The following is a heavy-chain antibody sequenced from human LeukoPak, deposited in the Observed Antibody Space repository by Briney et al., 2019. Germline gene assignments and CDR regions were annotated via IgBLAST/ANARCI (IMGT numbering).Heavy chain of an antibody. Sequence: GESLKISCKGSGYSFTSHWIGWVRQMPGKGLEWMGMIYPGDSDTRYSPSFQGQVTISADKSISTAYLQWSSLKASDTAMFYCARQRERGSSYYGDWGQGTLVTVSS. CDR1: GYSFTSHW. J-gene: IGHJ4*02. V-gene: IGHV5-51*01. D-gene: IGHD5-18*01. CDR2: IYPGDSDT. CDR3: ARQRERGSSYYGD.